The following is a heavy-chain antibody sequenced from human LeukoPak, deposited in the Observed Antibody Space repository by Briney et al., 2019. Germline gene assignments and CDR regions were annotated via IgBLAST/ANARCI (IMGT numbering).Heavy chain of an antibody. CDR1: GGSISSSSYY. CDR2: IFYSGIS. CDR3: ARGIPLDSGVS. Sequence: PSETLSLTCTVSGGSISSSSYYWGWIRQPPGKGLEWIGSIFYSGISYYNPSLKSRVTISVDTSKNQFSLKLSSVTAADTAVYFCARGIPLDSGVSWGQGTLVTVSS. D-gene: IGHD2-2*02. V-gene: IGHV4-39*01. J-gene: IGHJ4*02.